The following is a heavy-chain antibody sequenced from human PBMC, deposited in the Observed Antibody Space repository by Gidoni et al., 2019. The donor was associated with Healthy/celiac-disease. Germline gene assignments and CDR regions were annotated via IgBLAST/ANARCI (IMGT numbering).Heavy chain of an antibody. Sequence: QLQLQESGPGLVKPSETLSLTCTFSGGSIRSSTYYWGWIRQPPGKGLEWIGSIYYSGSTYYNPSLKSRVTISVDTSKNQFSLKLSSVTAADTAVYYCARPTNQNRRRNDAFDIWGQGTMVTVSS. J-gene: IGHJ3*02. CDR1: GGSIRSSTYY. CDR2: IYYSGST. CDR3: ARPTNQNRRRNDAFDI. V-gene: IGHV4-39*01.